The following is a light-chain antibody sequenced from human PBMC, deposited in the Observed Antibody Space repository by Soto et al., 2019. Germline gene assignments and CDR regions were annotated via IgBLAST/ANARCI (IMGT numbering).Light chain of an antibody. CDR2: SNY. J-gene: IGLJ7*01. Sequence: QSVLTQPPSASGTPGQRVTISCSGSSSNIESNTVTWYQQLPGTAPKLVIYSNYDRPSGVPDRFSGSTSGTSASLVIRGLQSEGEADYYCAAWDDILNGYVFGGGTQLTVL. V-gene: IGLV1-44*01. CDR3: AAWDDILNGYV. CDR1: SSNIESNT.